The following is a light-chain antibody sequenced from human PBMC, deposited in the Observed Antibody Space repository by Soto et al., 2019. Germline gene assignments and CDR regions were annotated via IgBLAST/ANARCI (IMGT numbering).Light chain of an antibody. V-gene: IGKV1-39*01. CDR1: QDISNY. CDR2: GAS. CDR3: QQSYSAPYT. Sequence: DIQMTQSPSSLSASVGDRVTITCQASQDISNYLNWFQQKPGEPPRLLIYGASTLHDGVPSRFSGSGSGAEFTLTISSLQGEDFATYYCQQSYSAPYTFGQGTKLEIK. J-gene: IGKJ2*01.